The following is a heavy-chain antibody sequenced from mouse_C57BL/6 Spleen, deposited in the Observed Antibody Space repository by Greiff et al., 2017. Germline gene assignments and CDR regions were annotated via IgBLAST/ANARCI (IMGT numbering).Heavy chain of an antibody. CDR1: GFSLTSYG. CDR2: IWSGGST. J-gene: IGHJ2*01. CDR3: ARNYYGSSYLDY. Sequence: QVQLQQSGPGLVQPSQSLSITCTVSGFSLTSYGVHWVRQSPGKGLEWLGVIWSGGSTDYNAAFISRLSISKDNSKSQVFFKMNSLQADDTAIDYCARNYYGSSYLDYWGQGTTLTVSS. V-gene: IGHV2-2*01. D-gene: IGHD1-1*01.